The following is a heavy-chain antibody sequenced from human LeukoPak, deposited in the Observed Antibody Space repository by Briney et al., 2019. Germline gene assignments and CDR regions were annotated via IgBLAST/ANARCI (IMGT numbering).Heavy chain of an antibody. J-gene: IGHJ5*02. V-gene: IGHV3-23*01. CDR2: ISGSGGST. D-gene: IGHD2-21*02. CDR3: AKDPQYCGGACYPTNWFDP. CDR1: GFTFSSYA. Sequence: PGGSLRLSCAASGFTFSSYAMSWVRQAPGKGLEWVSAISGSGGSTYYADSVKGRFTISRDNSKNTLYLQMNSLRAEDTAVYYCAKDPQYCGGACYPTNWFDPWGQGTLVTVSS.